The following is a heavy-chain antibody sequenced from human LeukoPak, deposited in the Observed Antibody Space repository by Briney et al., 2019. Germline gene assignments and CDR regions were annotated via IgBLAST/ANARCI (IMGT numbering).Heavy chain of an antibody. CDR3: SRAYSTGWLGVNDY. D-gene: IGHD6-19*01. V-gene: IGHV3-49*04. CDR2: IRNQANGGTA. J-gene: IGHJ4*02. CDR1: GFTFSDYA. Sequence: GGSLRLSCTAAGFTFSDYAVTWVRQAPGKGLESVGFIRNQANGGTADYAASVKGRLTISRDDSKTIAYLQMNSLKTEDTAVYFCSRAYSTGWLGVNDYWGQGALVTVSS.